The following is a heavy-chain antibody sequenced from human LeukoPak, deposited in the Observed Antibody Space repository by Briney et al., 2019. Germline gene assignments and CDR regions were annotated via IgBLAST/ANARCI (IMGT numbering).Heavy chain of an antibody. J-gene: IGHJ4*02. D-gene: IGHD3-10*01. CDR1: GFTFSNYA. CDR3: AKDTRGDYGWDFDY. CDR2: IRYDGSNK. V-gene: IGHV3-30*02. Sequence: GGSLRLSCAASGFTFSNYAMHWVRQAPGKGLEWVAFIRYDGSNKYYADSVKGRFTISRDNSKNTVYLQMNSLRAGDAAVYYCAKDTRGDYGWDFDYWGQGTLVTVSS.